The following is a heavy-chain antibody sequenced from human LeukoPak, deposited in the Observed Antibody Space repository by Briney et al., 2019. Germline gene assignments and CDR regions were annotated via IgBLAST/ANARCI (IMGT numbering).Heavy chain of an antibody. J-gene: IGHJ4*02. V-gene: IGHV3-30*18. D-gene: IGHD6-19*01. Sequence: GRSLRLSCAAAGFIFSSYGMHWVRQAPGKGLEWVAFISHDGSNKYYADSVKGRLTISRDNSKNTLYLQMSSLRAEDTAVYHCAKDPGEADSNGWYYFAYWGQGTLVAVHS. CDR2: ISHDGSNK. CDR3: AKDPGEADSNGWYYFAY. CDR1: GFIFSSYG.